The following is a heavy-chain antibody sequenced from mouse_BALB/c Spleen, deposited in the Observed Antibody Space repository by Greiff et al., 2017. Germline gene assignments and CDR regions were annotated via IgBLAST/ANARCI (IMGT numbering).Heavy chain of an antibody. CDR3: ASQFITTVVAREG. Sequence: EVKLVESGGDLVKPGGSLKLSCAASGFTFSSYGMSWVRQTPDKRLEWVATISSGGSYTYYPDSVKGRFTISRDNAKNTLYLQMSSLKSEDTAMYYCASQFITTVVAREGWGQGTLVTVSA. J-gene: IGHJ3*01. CDR2: ISSGGSYT. V-gene: IGHV5-6*01. CDR1: GFTFSSYG. D-gene: IGHD1-1*01.